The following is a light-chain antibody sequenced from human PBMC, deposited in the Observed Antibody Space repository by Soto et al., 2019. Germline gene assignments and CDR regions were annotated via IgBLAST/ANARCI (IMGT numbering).Light chain of an antibody. V-gene: IGKV1-12*01. CDR2: GAS. CDR3: QQAHSFPLT. CDR1: QSLSSH. J-gene: IGKJ5*01. Sequence: DIQMTQSPSSVSASIGDRVTITCRASQSLSSHLAWYQQKAGKAPKLLIYGASNLQSGVPSRFSGSASGTDFTLTISRLQPEDFATYHCQQAHSFPLTFGQGTRLEIK.